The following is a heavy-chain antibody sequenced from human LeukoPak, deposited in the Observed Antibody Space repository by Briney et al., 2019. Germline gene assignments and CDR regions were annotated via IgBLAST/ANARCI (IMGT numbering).Heavy chain of an antibody. J-gene: IGHJ5*02. CDR3: AREVRGWLQLPDNWFDP. CDR2: INHSGST. CDR1: GGSFSGYY. Sequence: SEPLSLTCAVYGGSFSGYYWSWIRQPPGKGLEWIGEINHSGSTNYNPSLKSRVTISVDTSKNQFSLKLSSVTAADTAVYYCAREVRGWLQLPDNWFDPWGQGTLVTVSS. V-gene: IGHV4-34*01. D-gene: IGHD5-24*01.